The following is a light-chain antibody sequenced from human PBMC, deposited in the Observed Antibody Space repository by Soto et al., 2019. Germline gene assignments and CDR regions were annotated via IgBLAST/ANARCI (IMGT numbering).Light chain of an antibody. V-gene: IGLV1-44*01. CDR1: SSNIGRNT. J-gene: IGLJ1*01. CDR2: TNN. CDR3: AAWDDSLNGSV. Sequence: QAVVTQPPSASGTPGQTVTISCSGSSSNIGRNTVNWYQQLPGTAPKLLIYTNNQRPAGVPDRFSGSKSGTSASLAISGLQSEDEADYYCAAWDDSLNGSVFGTGTKLTVL.